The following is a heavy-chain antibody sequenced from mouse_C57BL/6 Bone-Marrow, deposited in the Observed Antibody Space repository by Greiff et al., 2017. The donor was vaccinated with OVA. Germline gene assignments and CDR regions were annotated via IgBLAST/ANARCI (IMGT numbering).Heavy chain of an antibody. D-gene: IGHD1-1*01. CDR1: GYSITSGYD. CDR3: ARDYYGSSFAD. Sequence: VQLQQSGPGMVKPSQSLSLTCTVTGYSITSGYDWHWIRHFPGNKLEWMGYISYSGSTNYNPSLKSRISITKDTSKNHFFLKLNSVTTEDTATYYCARDYYGSSFADWGQGTLVTVSA. J-gene: IGHJ3*01. V-gene: IGHV3-1*01. CDR2: ISYSGST.